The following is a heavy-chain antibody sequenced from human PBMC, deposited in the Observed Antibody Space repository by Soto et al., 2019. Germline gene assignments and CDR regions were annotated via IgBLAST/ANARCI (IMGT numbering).Heavy chain of an antibody. CDR2: IWYDGKNK. CDR1: GFTFSSFA. Sequence: QVQLVESGGGVVQPGRSLRLSCVASGFTFSSFAMHWVRQAPGKGPEWVAVIWYDGKNKYYSDSVKGRFTISRDNSKNTLYLQMNSLSAEDTAVYYCARVYDAGGYSYFDYWGQGTLVTVSS. CDR3: ARVYDAGGYSYFDY. V-gene: IGHV3-33*01. D-gene: IGHD3-22*01. J-gene: IGHJ4*02.